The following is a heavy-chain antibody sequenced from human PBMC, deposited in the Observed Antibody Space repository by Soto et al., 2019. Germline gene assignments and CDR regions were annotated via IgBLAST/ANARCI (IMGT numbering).Heavy chain of an antibody. Sequence: ASVKVSCKASGYTFTGYYMHWVRQAPGQGLEWMGWINPNSGGTNYAQKFQGWVTMTRDTSISTAYMELSRLRSDDTAVYYCARDLGSIAAAADYYYYYGMDVWGQGTTVTVSS. CDR2: INPNSGGT. CDR1: GYTFTGYY. V-gene: IGHV1-2*04. J-gene: IGHJ6*02. CDR3: ARDLGSIAAAADYYYYYGMDV. D-gene: IGHD6-13*01.